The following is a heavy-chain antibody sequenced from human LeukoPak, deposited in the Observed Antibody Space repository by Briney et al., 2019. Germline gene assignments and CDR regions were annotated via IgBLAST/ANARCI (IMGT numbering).Heavy chain of an antibody. CDR2: IWYDGNNE. CDR3: VRNTVTDDGFDI. J-gene: IGHJ3*02. V-gene: IGHV3-33*01. D-gene: IGHD4-17*01. CDR1: GFTFSRYG. Sequence: GGSLRLSCAASGFTFSRYGMHWVRQAPGKGLEWVTVIWYDGNNENYADFVKGRFTISRDNSKNTLYLQMNSLRAEDTAVYYCVRNTVTDDGFDIWGQGTMVTVSP.